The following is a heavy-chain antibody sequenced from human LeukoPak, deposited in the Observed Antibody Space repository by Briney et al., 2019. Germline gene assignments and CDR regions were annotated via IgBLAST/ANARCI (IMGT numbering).Heavy chain of an antibody. CDR3: AREGVSVVPAAI. D-gene: IGHD2-2*01. J-gene: IGHJ4*02. Sequence: SETLSLTCTVSGGSISSYYWSWIRQPPGKGLEWIGYIYYSGSTNYNPSLKSRVTISVDTSKNQFSLKLSSVTAADTAVYYCAREGVSVVPAAIWGQGTLVTVSS. V-gene: IGHV4-59*12. CDR2: IYYSGST. CDR1: GGSISSYY.